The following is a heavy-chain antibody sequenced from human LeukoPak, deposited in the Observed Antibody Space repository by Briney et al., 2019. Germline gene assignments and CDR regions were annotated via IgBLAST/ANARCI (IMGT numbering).Heavy chain of an antibody. D-gene: IGHD3-10*01. CDR1: VFTFSSYT. Sequence: GRSLRLSCSASVFTFSSYTMHRVRHTPVKGLERVALIWFVGNNKYYADSVNGGYTISRDNSKNILYLQMNSLRDEDTAVYYCAKDLRRRYYFGSGSRGGTFDIWGQGTMVTVSS. CDR3: AKDLRRRYYFGSGSRGGTFDI. J-gene: IGHJ3*02. V-gene: IGHV3-33*06. CDR2: IWFVGNNK.